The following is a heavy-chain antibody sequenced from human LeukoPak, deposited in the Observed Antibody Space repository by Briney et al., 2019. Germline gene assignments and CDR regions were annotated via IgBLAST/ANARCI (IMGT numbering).Heavy chain of an antibody. Sequence: ASVKVSCKASGYTFTSYDINRVRQATGQGLEWMGWMNPISGNTGYPQKFQGRVTITRNTSISTAYMELSSLRSEDTAVYYCARGRYSYGDDAFDIWGQGTMVTVSS. J-gene: IGHJ3*02. CDR3: ARGRYSYGDDAFDI. V-gene: IGHV1-8*03. D-gene: IGHD5-18*01. CDR1: GYTFTSYD. CDR2: MNPISGNT.